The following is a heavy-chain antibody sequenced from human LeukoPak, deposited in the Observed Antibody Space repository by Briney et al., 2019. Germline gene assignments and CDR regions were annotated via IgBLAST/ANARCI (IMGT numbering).Heavy chain of an antibody. CDR2: IYYSGST. D-gene: IGHD6-13*01. J-gene: IGHJ3*02. V-gene: IGHV4-59*12. CDR3: ARRPTQYSSSWSGDDAFDI. Sequence: SETLSLTCTVSGGSISSYYWSWIRQPPGKGLEWIGYIYYSGSTNYNPSLKSRVTISVDTSKNQFSLKLSSVTAADTAAYYCARRPTQYSSSWSGDDAFDIWGQGTMVTVSS. CDR1: GGSISSYY.